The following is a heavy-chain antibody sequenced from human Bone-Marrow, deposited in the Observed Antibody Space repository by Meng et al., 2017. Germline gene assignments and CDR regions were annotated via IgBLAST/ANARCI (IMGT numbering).Heavy chain of an antibody. Sequence: GESLKISCAASGFTFSSYEMNWVRQAPGKGLEWVSYISSSGSTIYYADSVKGRFTISRDNAKNSLYLQMNSLRAEDTALYYCAKDPGDGYNQYYFDYWGQGTRVTVSS. CDR1: GFTFSSYE. D-gene: IGHD5-24*01. V-gene: IGHV3-48*03. CDR2: ISSSGSTI. CDR3: AKDPGDGYNQYYFDY. J-gene: IGHJ4*02.